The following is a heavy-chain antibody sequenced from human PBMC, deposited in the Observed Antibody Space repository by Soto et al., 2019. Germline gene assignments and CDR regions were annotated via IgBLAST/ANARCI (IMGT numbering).Heavy chain of an antibody. J-gene: IGHJ4*02. D-gene: IGHD1-1*01. V-gene: IGHV3-21*01. Sequence: GGSLRLRVADSGVPFRSYGMSWVRQAPGKGLEWVSAISGSSSYIYYADSVRGRFTISRDNSKNTLYLHMNSLRPEDTALYYFARDPSNLWEPDHYFHHWGQGTLVTVSS. CDR3: ARDPSNLWEPDHYFHH. CDR2: ISGSSSYI. CDR1: GVPFRSYG.